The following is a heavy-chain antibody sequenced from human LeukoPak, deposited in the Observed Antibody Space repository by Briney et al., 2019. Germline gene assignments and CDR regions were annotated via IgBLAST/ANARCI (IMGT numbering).Heavy chain of an antibody. Sequence: GASVKVSCKASGYTFTGYYMHWVRQAPGQGLEWMGGINPNSGGTNYAKKFQARVTMTRDTSISTAYMELSRLRSDDTAVYYCARTMIVPLPGDAFDIWGQGTMVTVSS. CDR2: INPNSGGT. CDR1: GYTFTGYY. CDR3: ARTMIVPLPGDAFDI. D-gene: IGHD3-22*01. V-gene: IGHV1-2*02. J-gene: IGHJ3*02.